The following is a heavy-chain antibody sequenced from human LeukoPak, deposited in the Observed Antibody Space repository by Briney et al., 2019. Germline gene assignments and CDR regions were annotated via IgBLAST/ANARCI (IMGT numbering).Heavy chain of an antibody. D-gene: IGHD6-19*01. Sequence: ASVKVSCKASGYTFTSYDINWVRQATGQGLEWMGWMNPNSGNTDYAQKFQGRVTMTRNTPISTAYMELSSLRSEDTAVYYCARGLAGVLEYPDAFDIWGQGTMVTVSS. CDR3: ARGLAGVLEYPDAFDI. CDR1: GYTFTSYD. J-gene: IGHJ3*02. V-gene: IGHV1-8*01. CDR2: MNPNSGNT.